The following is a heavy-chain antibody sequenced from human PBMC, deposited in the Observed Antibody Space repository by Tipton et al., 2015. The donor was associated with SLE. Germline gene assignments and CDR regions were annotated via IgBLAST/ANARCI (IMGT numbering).Heavy chain of an antibody. Sequence: LRLSCIVSGDSISSSSYYWGWIRQPPGKGLEWVGTVYYTGNTFYNPSLKSRVTISVDTSQNQFSLKLTSVTAADTAVYYCARSGGPYGADAFDIWGQGTMVTVSS. D-gene: IGHD3-16*01. CDR2: VYYTGNT. CDR3: ARSGGPYGADAFDI. J-gene: IGHJ3*02. CDR1: GDSISSSSYY. V-gene: IGHV4-39*07.